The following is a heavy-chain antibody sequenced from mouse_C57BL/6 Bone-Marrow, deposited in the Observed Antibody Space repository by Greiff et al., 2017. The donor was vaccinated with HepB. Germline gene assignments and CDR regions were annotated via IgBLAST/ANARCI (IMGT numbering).Heavy chain of an antibody. CDR2: IYPRSGNT. Sequence: QVQLKESGAELARPGALVKLSCKASGYTFTSYGISWVKQRTGQGLEWIGEIYPRSGNTYYNEKFKGKATLTADKSSSTAYMELRSLTSEDSAVYFCARSFYGYGSWFAYWGQGTLVTVSA. V-gene: IGHV1-81*01. CDR3: ARSFYGYGSWFAY. J-gene: IGHJ3*01. CDR1: GYTFTSYG. D-gene: IGHD2-2*01.